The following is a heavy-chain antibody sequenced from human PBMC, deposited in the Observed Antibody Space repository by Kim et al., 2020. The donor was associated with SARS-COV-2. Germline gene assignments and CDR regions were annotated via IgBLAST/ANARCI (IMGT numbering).Heavy chain of an antibody. D-gene: IGHD3-10*01. CDR2: INHSGST. J-gene: IGHJ3*02. V-gene: IGHV4-34*01. CDR3: ARNRSFYYGSGRRPDAFDI. CDR1: GGSFSGYY. Sequence: SETLSLTCAVYGGSFSGYYWSWIRQPPGKGLEWIGEINHSGSTNYNPSLKSRVTISVDTSKNQFSLKLSSVTAADTAVYYCARNRSFYYGSGRRPDAFDIWGQGTMVTVSS.